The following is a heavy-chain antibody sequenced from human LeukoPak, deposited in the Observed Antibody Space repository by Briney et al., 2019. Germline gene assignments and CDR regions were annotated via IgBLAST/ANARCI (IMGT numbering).Heavy chain of an antibody. J-gene: IGHJ6*02. CDR1: GGSFSGYY. CDR2: INHSGST. Sequence: SETLSLTCAVYGGSFSGYYWSWIRQPPGKGLEWIGEINHSGSTNYNPSLKSRVTISVDTSKNQFSLKLSSVTAADTAVYYCARRGPGSSWYWGYYYGMDVWGQGTTVTVSS. D-gene: IGHD6-13*01. CDR3: ARRGPGSSWYWGYYYGMDV. V-gene: IGHV4-34*01.